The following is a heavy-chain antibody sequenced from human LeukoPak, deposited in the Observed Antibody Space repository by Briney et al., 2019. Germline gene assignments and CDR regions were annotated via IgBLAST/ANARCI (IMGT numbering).Heavy chain of an antibody. CDR2: ISSSSSYI. V-gene: IGHV3-21*01. CDR1: GFTFSSYS. J-gene: IGHJ6*04. D-gene: IGHD3-10*01. Sequence: GGSLGLSCAASGFTFSSYSMNWVRQAPGKGLEWVSSISSSSSYIYYADSVKGRFTISRDNAKNSLYLQMNSLRAEDTAVYYCARDPYYYGSGSYPDYYYGMDVWGKGTTVTVSS. CDR3: ARDPYYYGSGSYPDYYYGMDV.